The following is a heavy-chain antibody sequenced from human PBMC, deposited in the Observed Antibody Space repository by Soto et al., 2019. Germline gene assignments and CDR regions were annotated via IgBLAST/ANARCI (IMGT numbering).Heavy chain of an antibody. CDR3: ARRNPPDELGYCSGGSCLDP. CDR1: GYTFTSYV. J-gene: IGHJ5*02. V-gene: IGHV1-18*01. CDR2: ISAYNGNT. D-gene: IGHD2-15*01. Sequence: ASVKVSCKASGYTFTSYVISWVRQAPGQGLEWSGWISAYNGNTNYAQKLQGRVTMTTDTSTSTAYMELRSLRSDDTAVYYGARRNPPDELGYCSGGSCLDPWGQGTLVTVSS.